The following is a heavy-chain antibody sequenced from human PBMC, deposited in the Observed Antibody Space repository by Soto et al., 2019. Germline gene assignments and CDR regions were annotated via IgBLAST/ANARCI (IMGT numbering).Heavy chain of an antibody. CDR1: GFTFSDYY. CDR3: ARDRSSWYGIDY. V-gene: IGHV3-11*01. D-gene: IGHD6-13*01. J-gene: IGHJ4*02. Sequence: GGSLRLSCAASGFTFSDYYMSWIRQAPGKGLEWVSYITTSGYSIYYADSVKGRFTVSRENAKNSLYLQMNSLRAEDTAVYYCARDRSSWYGIDYWGQGTLVTVSS. CDR2: ITTSGYSI.